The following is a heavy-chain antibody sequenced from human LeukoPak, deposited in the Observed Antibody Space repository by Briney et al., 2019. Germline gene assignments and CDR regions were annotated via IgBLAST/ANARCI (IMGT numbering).Heavy chain of an antibody. V-gene: IGHV3-7*01. J-gene: IGHJ5*02. D-gene: IGHD6-19*01. CDR3: AKIGQQWLVPEES. Sequence: GGSLRLSCAASGCTFSSYCMSWVRQAPGKGLEWVANKKKDGSEKNYVNSVKGRFTISRDNAKNSLYLQMNSLRAEDTAVYYCAKIGQQWLVPEESWGQGTLVTVSS. CDR2: KKKDGSEK. CDR1: GCTFSSYC.